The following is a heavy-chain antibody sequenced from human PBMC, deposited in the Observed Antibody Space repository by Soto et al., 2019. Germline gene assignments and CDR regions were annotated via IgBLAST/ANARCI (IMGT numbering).Heavy chain of an antibody. CDR2: ISAYNGNT. D-gene: IGHD2-21*02. CDR1: GYTFTSYG. J-gene: IGHJ3*02. Sequence: GASVKVSCKASGYTFTSYGISWVRQAPGQGLEWMGWISAYNGNTNYAQKLQGRVTMTTDTSTSTAYMELRSLRSDDTAVYYCARGASPMSLDSYDAFDIWGQGTMVTVSS. V-gene: IGHV1-18*01. CDR3: ARGASPMSLDSYDAFDI.